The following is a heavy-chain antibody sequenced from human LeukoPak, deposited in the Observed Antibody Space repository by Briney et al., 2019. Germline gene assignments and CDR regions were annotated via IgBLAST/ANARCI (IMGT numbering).Heavy chain of an antibody. CDR2: INHSGST. Sequence: SETLSLTCAVYGGSFSGYYWSWIRQPPGKGLEWIGEINHSGSTNYNPSLKSRVTISVDTSKNQFSLKLSSVTGADTAVYYCARGLASGYWGQGTLVTVSS. CDR1: GGSFSGYY. V-gene: IGHV4-34*01. CDR3: ARGLASGY. J-gene: IGHJ4*02. D-gene: IGHD1-26*01.